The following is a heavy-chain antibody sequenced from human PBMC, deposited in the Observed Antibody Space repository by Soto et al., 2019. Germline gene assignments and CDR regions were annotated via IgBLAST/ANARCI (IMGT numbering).Heavy chain of an antibody. V-gene: IGHV3-48*02. CDR2: ISSRSSTI. D-gene: IGHD6-25*01. CDR1: GFTFSSYS. Sequence: EVQLVASVGGLVQPGGSLSLSCAASGFTFSSYSMNWVRQAPGKGLEWVSYISSRSSTIYYADSVKGPFTISRDNAKSSLYLQMNSLRDEDTAVYYCAREQRGDISAYYYYGMDVWGRGTTVTVSS. J-gene: IGHJ6*04. CDR3: AREQRGDISAYYYYGMDV.